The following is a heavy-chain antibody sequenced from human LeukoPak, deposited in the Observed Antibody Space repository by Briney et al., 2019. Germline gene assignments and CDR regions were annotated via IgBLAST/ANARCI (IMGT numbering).Heavy chain of an antibody. V-gene: IGHV3-66*01. CDR3: ARRGASWYYFDY. D-gene: IGHD6-13*01. CDR1: GFTVSSNY. CDR2: IYSGGST. Sequence: GGSLRPSCAASGFTVSSNYMSWVRQAPGKGLEWVSVIYSGGSTYYADSVKGRFTISRDNSKNTLYLQMNSLRAEDTAVYYCARRGASWYYFDYWGQGTLVTVSS. J-gene: IGHJ4*02.